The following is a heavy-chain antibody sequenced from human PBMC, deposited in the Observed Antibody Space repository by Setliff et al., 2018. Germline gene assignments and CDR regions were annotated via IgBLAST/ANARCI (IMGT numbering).Heavy chain of an antibody. V-gene: IGHV3-48*01. J-gene: IGHJ4*02. D-gene: IGHD3-3*01. CDR2: ISATSNTI. CDR3: ARVGIFGGGYFDF. Sequence: GGSLRLSCATSGFAFSGYGMHWVRQAPGKGLEWVSYISATSNTIYYADSVKGRFAISRDSAKNSLYLQMNSLRPEDTAVYYCARVGIFGGGYFDFWGQGTLVTVSS. CDR1: GFAFSGYG.